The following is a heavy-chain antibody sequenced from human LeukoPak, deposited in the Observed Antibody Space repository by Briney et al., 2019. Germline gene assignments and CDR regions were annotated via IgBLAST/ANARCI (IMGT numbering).Heavy chain of an antibody. D-gene: IGHD3-22*01. J-gene: IGHJ3*02. CDR1: GGSISSYY. CDR3: ASPYYDSSGYAPAVDAFDI. CDR2: IYTSGST. V-gene: IGHV4-4*07. Sequence: SETLSLTCTVSGGSISSYYWSWIRQPAGKGLEWIGRIYTSGSTNYNPPLKSRVTMSVDASKNQFSLKLSSVTAADTAVYYCASPYYDSSGYAPAVDAFDIWGQGTMVTVSS.